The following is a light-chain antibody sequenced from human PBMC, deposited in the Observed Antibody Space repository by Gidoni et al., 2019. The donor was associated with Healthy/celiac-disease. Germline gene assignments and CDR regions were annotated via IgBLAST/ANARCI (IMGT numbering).Light chain of an antibody. Sequence: DSHMTQTPSSLSASVGDRVTIPCRASQSISSYLNWYQQKPGKAPKLLIYAASSLQSGVPSRFSGSGSGTDFTLTISSLQPEDFATYYCQQSYSTPPFTFXPXTKVDIK. J-gene: IGKJ3*01. CDR1: QSISSY. CDR3: QQSYSTPPFT. CDR2: AAS. V-gene: IGKV1-39*01.